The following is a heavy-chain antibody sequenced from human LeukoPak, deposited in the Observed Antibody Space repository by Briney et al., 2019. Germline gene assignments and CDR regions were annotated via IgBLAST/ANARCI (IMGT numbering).Heavy chain of an antibody. CDR2: INTDGSST. CDR3: ARASTADMWNWFDP. D-gene: IGHD6-13*01. CDR1: GFTFSSYW. Sequence: RPGGSLRLSSAASGFTFSSYWMHWVRQAPGKGLVYVSRINTDGSSTDYAESVKGRFTISRDNAKNTLYLQMNGLRAEDTALYYCARASTADMWNWFDPWGQGTLVTVSS. J-gene: IGHJ5*02. V-gene: IGHV3-74*01.